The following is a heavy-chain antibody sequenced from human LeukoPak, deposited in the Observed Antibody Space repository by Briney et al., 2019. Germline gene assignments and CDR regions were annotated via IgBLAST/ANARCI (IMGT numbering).Heavy chain of an antibody. CDR1: GYTFTGYY. Sequence: ASVNVSCKASGYTFTGYYIHWVRQAPGQGLEWMGWINPDSGATNYAQKFQGRVTMTRDKSISTAYVEVSRLRSDDTAVYYCARGGVTYNWNDVFGVWGQGTLVTVSS. V-gene: IGHV1-2*02. D-gene: IGHD1-1*01. CDR2: INPDSGAT. CDR3: ARGGVTYNWNDVFGV. J-gene: IGHJ4*02.